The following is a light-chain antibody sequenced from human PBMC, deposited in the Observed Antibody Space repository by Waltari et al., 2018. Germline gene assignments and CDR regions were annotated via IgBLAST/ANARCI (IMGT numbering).Light chain of an antibody. CDR1: QGISSA. CDR3: QQFNSYPLT. Sequence: AIQLTQSASSLSASVGDRVTITCRASQGISSALAWYQQKPGKAPKLLIYDASSLESGVPSRFSGSGSGTDFTLTISSLQSEDFATYYCQQFNSYPLTFGGGTKVEIK. J-gene: IGKJ4*01. V-gene: IGKV1-13*02. CDR2: DAS.